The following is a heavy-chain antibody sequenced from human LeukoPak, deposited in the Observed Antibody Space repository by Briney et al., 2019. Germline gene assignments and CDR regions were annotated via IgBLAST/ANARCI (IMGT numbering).Heavy chain of an antibody. Sequence: GGSLRLSCAASGFTFSSYDMHWVRQATGKGLEWVSAIGTAGDTYYPGSVKGRFAISRENAKNSLYLQMNSLRAGDTAVYYCARGSYNAREFDYWGQGTLVTVSS. D-gene: IGHD1-26*01. CDR1: GFTFSSYD. J-gene: IGHJ4*02. CDR2: IGTAGDT. V-gene: IGHV3-13*01. CDR3: ARGSYNAREFDY.